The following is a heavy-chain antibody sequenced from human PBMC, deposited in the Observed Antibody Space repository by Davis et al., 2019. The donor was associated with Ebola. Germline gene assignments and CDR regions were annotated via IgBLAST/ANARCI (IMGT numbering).Heavy chain of an antibody. CDR3: AKQRGVGAIDYDY. Sequence: AGSLTLSCAASGFTFSTYAMGWVRQAPGKGLEWVSDISSGGGAPYYADSVKGRFTTFRDNPKNTLYLQMNSLRADDTAVYYCAKQRGVGAIDYDYWGRGTVVTVSS. CDR2: ISSGGGAP. V-gene: IGHV3-23*01. CDR1: GFTFSTYA. J-gene: IGHJ4*02. D-gene: IGHD1-26*01.